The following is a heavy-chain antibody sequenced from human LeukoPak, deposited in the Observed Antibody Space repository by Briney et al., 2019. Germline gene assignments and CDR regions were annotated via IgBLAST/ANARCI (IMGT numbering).Heavy chain of an antibody. J-gene: IGHJ4*02. D-gene: IGHD1-26*01. CDR1: GGSINSYY. CDR3: ARHSVSSPHYFDY. V-gene: IGHV4-59*08. Sequence: SSETLSLTCTVPGGSINSYYWSWLRQPPGKGLEWIGFIYYSGSTHYKSSLKSRVTISVDTSKNQFSLTLSSVTAADTAVYYCARHSVSSPHYFDYWGQGTLVTVSS. CDR2: IYYSGST.